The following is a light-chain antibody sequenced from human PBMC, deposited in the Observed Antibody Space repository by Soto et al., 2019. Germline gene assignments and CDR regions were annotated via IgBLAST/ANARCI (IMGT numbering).Light chain of an antibody. Sequence: QLVLTQPPSTSGTPGQRVTISCSGASSNIGSNTVNWYQHLPGTAPKLLIYYNNQRPSGVPDRFSGSRSGTSASLAITGLQSGDDAYYYCAAWDDSLNGVVFGGGTKPPS. J-gene: IGLJ2*01. CDR1: SSNIGSNT. CDR2: YNN. CDR3: AAWDDSLNGVV. V-gene: IGLV1-44*01.